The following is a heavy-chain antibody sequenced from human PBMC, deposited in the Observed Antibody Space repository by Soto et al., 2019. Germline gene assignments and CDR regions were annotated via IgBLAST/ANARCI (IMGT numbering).Heavy chain of an antibody. CDR3: AKDPDISGWYQTDLDY. D-gene: IGHD6-19*01. CDR2: ISNNGGST. Sequence: PGGSLRLSCAASGFIFSSFAMSWVRQAPGKRLEWVSTISNNGGSTYSADSVKGRFTISRDNSKNTLYLQMNSLRAEDTAVYYCAKDPDISGWYQTDLDYWGQGXLVTVSS. CDR1: GFIFSSFA. V-gene: IGHV3-23*01. J-gene: IGHJ4*02.